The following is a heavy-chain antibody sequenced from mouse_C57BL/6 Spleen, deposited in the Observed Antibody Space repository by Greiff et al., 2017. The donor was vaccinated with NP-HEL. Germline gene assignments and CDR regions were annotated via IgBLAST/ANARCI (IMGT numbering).Heavy chain of an antibody. Sequence: EVQLQQSGPELVKPGASVKISCKASGYTFTDYYMNWVKQSHGKSLEWIGDINPNNGGTSYNQKFKGKATLTVDKSSSTAYMELRSLTSEDSAVYYCARDPYYYGSSGYFDYWGQGTTLTVSS. J-gene: IGHJ2*01. V-gene: IGHV1-26*01. CDR3: ARDPYYYGSSGYFDY. CDR1: GYTFTDYY. D-gene: IGHD1-1*01. CDR2: INPNNGGT.